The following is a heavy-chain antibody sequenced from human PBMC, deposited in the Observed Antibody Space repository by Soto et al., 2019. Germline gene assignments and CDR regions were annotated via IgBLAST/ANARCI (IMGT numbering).Heavy chain of an antibody. CDR3: AKDLGGYSGYAFDY. J-gene: IGHJ4*02. D-gene: IGHD5-12*01. CDR1: GFTFSSYA. Sequence: EVQLLESGGGLVQPGGSLRLSCAASGFTFSSYAMSWVRQAPGKGLEWVSAISGSGGSTYYADSVKGRFTISRDNSKNTLYLQMNSRRAEDTDVYYCAKDLGGYSGYAFDYWGQGTLVTVSS. CDR2: ISGSGGST. V-gene: IGHV3-23*01.